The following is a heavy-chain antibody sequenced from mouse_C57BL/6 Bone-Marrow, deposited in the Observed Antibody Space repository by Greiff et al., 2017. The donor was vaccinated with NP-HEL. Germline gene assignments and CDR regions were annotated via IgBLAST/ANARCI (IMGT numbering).Heavy chain of an antibody. J-gene: IGHJ2*01. CDR2: IDPSDSYT. D-gene: IGHD1-2*01. CDR3: ALRRHFDY. CDR1: GYTFTSSW. Sequence: QVQLQQPGAELVMPGASVKLSCKASGYTFTSSWMHWVKQRPGQGLEWIGEIDPSDSYTNYNQKFKGKSTLTVDKSSSTAYMQLSSLTSEYSAVYYCALRRHFDYWGQGTTLTVSS. V-gene: IGHV1-69*01.